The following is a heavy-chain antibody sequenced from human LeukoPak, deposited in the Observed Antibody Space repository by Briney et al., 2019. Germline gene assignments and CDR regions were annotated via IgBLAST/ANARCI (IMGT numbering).Heavy chain of an antibody. CDR2: INHSGST. J-gene: IGHJ6*02. CDR3: ARDPTMEPPSDHGMDV. Sequence: SETLSLTCAVYGGSFSGYYWSWIRQPPGKGLEWIGEINHSGSTNYNPSLKSRGTISVDTSKNQFSLKLSSVTAADTAVYYCARDPTMEPPSDHGMDVWGQGTTVTVSS. CDR1: GGSFSGYY. V-gene: IGHV4-34*01. D-gene: IGHD1-14*01.